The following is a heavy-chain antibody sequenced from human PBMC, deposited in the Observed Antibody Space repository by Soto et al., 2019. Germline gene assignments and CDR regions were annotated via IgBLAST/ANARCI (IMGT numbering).Heavy chain of an antibody. CDR3: ASVNYGSGSNDYYYCMDV. V-gene: IGHV4-31*03. CDR2: IYYSGST. CDR1: GGSISSSSYY. D-gene: IGHD3-10*01. Sequence: PSETLSLTCTVSGGSISSSSYYWGWIRQHPGKGLEWIGYIYYSGSTYYNPSLKSRVTISVDTSKNQFSLKLSSVTAADTAVYYCASVNYGSGSNDYYYCMDVWGQGTTVTVSS. J-gene: IGHJ6*02.